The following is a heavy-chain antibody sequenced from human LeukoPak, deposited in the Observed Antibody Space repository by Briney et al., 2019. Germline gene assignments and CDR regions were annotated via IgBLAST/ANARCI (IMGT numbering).Heavy chain of an antibody. CDR3: ARVQGQQLVEWFDP. CDR2: IYYSGNT. D-gene: IGHD6-13*01. CDR1: GGSISTYY. V-gene: IGHV4-59*01. J-gene: IGHJ5*02. Sequence: SETLSLTCTVSGGSISTYYWSWIRQPPGKGLKWIGHIYYSGNTRYNPSLKSRVTISVDTSKNQFSLKVSSVTAADTAVYYCARVQGQQLVEWFDPWGQGTLVTVSS.